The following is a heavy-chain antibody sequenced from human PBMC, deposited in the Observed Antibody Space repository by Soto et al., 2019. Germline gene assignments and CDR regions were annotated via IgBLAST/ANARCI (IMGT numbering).Heavy chain of an antibody. V-gene: IGHV4-31*03. J-gene: IGHJ5*02. Sequence: SETLSLTCTVSGGSISSGGYYWSWIRQHPGKGLEWIGYIYYSGSTYYNPSLKSRVTISVDTSKNQFSLKLSSVTAADTAVYYCAREKYCSSTSCYLSDWFDPWGQGTLVTVSS. CDR2: IYYSGST. CDR1: GGSISSGGYY. CDR3: AREKYCSSTSCYLSDWFDP. D-gene: IGHD2-2*01.